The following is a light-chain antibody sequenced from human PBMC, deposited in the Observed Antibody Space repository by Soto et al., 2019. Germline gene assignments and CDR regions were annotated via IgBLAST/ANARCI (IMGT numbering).Light chain of an antibody. CDR2: GNT. Sequence: QSVLTQPPSVSGAPGQMVTISCTGTSSNIGAGYDVHWYQQLPGTAPKLLIYGNTNRPSGVPDRFSGSKSGTSASLAITGLQAEDEADYYCQSYDSSLLKVFGGGTKLTVL. CDR1: SSNIGAGYD. CDR3: QSYDSSLLKV. V-gene: IGLV1-40*01. J-gene: IGLJ2*01.